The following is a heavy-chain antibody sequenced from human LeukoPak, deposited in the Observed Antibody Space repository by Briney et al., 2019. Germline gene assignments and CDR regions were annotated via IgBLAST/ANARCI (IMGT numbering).Heavy chain of an antibody. CDR3: ARGVSSSSWHRGRYFDY. CDR1: GFTVSSNY. CDR2: IYSGGST. Sequence: GGSLRLSCAASGFTVSSNYMSWARQAPGKGLEWVSVIYSGGSTYYADSVKGRFTISRDNSKNTLYLQMNSLRAEDTAVYYCARGVSSSSWHRGRYFDYWGQGTLVTVSS. D-gene: IGHD6-13*01. V-gene: IGHV3-53*01. J-gene: IGHJ4*02.